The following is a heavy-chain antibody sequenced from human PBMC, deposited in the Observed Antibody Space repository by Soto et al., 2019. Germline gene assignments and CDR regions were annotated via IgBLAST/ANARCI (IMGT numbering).Heavy chain of an antibody. CDR2: IVVGSGNT. J-gene: IGHJ6*02. D-gene: IGHD3-10*01. Sequence: SVKVSCKASGFTFTSSAVQWVRQARGQRLEWIGWIVVGSGNTNYAQKFQERVTITRDMSTSTAYMELSSLRSEDTAVYYCARGTKTTYYYGSGSFYTDLGHYYYGIDVRAQGTTVTGSS. V-gene: IGHV1-58*01. CDR1: GFTFTSSA. CDR3: ARGTKTTYYYGSGSFYTDLGHYYYGIDV.